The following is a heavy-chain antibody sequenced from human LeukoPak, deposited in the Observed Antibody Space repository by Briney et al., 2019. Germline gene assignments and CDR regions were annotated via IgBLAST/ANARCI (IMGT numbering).Heavy chain of an antibody. V-gene: IGHV3-21*01. CDR2: ISSSSSYI. CDR1: GFTFSSHG. Sequence: GGSLRLSCVASGFTFSSHGMDWVRQAPGKGLEWVSYISSSSSYIYYADSVKGRFTISRDNAKNSLYLQMNSLRAEDTAVYYCARANTQYYYDSSGYYYIDYWGQGTLVTVSS. J-gene: IGHJ4*02. D-gene: IGHD3-22*01. CDR3: ARANTQYYYDSSGYYYIDY.